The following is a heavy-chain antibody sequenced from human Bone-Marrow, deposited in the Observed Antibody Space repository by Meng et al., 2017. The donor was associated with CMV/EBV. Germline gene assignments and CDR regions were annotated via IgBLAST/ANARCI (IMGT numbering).Heavy chain of an antibody. CDR1: GITFSSYA. V-gene: IGHV3-23*01. D-gene: IGHD3-22*01. CDR3: AKDLDSSGYKPTNDY. Sequence: SGITFSSYAMSWVRKAPGKGLEWVSAISGSGGSTYYADSVKGRLTISRDNSKNTLYLQMNSLRAEDTAVYYCAKDLDSSGYKPTNDYWGQGTLVTVSS. J-gene: IGHJ4*02. CDR2: ISGSGGST.